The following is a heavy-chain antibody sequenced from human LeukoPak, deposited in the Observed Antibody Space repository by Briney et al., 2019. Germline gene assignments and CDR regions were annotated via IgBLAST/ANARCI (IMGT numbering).Heavy chain of an antibody. Sequence: SETLSLACTVSGGSISSGGYYWSWIRQPPGKGLEWIGYIYHSGSTFYNPSLKSRVTISVDRFKNQFSLKLSSVTAADTAVYYCARDYCSSTSCYIIGAFDIWGQGTMVTVSS. V-gene: IGHV4-30-2*01. J-gene: IGHJ3*02. CDR1: GGSISSGGYY. CDR3: ARDYCSSTSCYIIGAFDI. D-gene: IGHD2-2*01. CDR2: IYHSGST.